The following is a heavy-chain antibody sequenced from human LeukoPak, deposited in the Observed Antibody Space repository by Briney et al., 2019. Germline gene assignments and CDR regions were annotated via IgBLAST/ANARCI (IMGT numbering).Heavy chain of an antibody. V-gene: IGHV3-7*03. J-gene: IGHJ6*02. CDR2: INHNGNVN. CDR3: VRGGGLDV. Sequence: GGSLRLSCAASGFTFSTYAMNWVRQAPGKGLEWVASINHNGNVNYYVDSVKGRFTISRDNAKNSLYLQMSNLRAEDTAVYFCVRGGGLDVWGQGATVTVSS. D-gene: IGHD3-16*01. CDR1: GFTFSTYA.